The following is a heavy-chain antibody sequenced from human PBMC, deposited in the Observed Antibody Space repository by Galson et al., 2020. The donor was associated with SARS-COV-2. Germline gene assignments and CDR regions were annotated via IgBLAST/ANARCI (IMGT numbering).Heavy chain of an antibody. J-gene: IGHJ6*03. D-gene: IGHD6-13*01. CDR2: IYPGDSDT. Sequence: KVSCKGSGYSFTSYWIGWVRQMPGKGLEWMGIIYPGDSDTRYSPSFQGQVTISADKSISTAYLQWSSLKASDTAMYYCARLGGSSWTNYYYYYYMDVWGKWTTVTVSS. V-gene: IGHV5-51*01. CDR1: GYSFTSYW. CDR3: ARLGGSSWTNYYYYYYMDV.